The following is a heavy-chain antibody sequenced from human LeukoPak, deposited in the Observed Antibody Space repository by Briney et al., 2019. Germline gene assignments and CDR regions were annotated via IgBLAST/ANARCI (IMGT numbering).Heavy chain of an antibody. CDR1: GFTFSSYG. CDR2: IWYDGSNK. J-gene: IGHJ4*02. D-gene: IGHD3-10*01. V-gene: IGHV3-33*01. Sequence: GGSLRLSCAASGFTFSSYGMHWVRQAPGKGLEWVAVIWYDGSNKYYADSVKGRFTISRDNSKNTLYPQMNSLRAEDTAVYYCASVYYGSGSYYDYWGQGTLVTVSS. CDR3: ASVYYGSGSYYDY.